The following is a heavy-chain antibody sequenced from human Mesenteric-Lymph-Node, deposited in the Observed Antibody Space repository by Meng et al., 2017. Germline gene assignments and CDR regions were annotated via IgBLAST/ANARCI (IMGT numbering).Heavy chain of an antibody. V-gene: IGHV4-39*01. CDR2: VVYSGTT. Sequence: PRHGSGQERVELSDPRSPTGTASGGLISSSRYYWAWIRQPPGEGLEWIGSVVYSGTTYYTSSLKSRVSISVDTSKNQFSLKLSSVTAADTAVYYCARASYGSGSPLGESWFDPWGQGTLVTVSS. CDR3: ARASYGSGSPLGESWFDP. D-gene: IGHD3-10*01. CDR1: GGLISSSRYY. J-gene: IGHJ5*02.